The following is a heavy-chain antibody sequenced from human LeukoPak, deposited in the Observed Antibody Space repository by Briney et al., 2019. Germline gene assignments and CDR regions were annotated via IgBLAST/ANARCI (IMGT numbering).Heavy chain of an antibody. CDR2: ISGYNGNT. CDR3: ARDHYLGIGYCSSTSCLDY. D-gene: IGHD2-2*01. V-gene: IGHV1-18*01. Sequence: GASVKVSCKASGYTFTSYGISWVRQAPGQGLEWMAWISGYNGNTNYAQNLQGRVTVTTDTSTNTAYMELRSLRSDDTAVYFCARDHYLGIGYCSSTSCLDYWGQGALVSVSS. J-gene: IGHJ4*02. CDR1: GYTFTSYG.